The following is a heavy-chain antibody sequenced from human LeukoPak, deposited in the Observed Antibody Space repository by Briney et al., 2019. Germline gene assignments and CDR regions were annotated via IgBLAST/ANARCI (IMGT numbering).Heavy chain of an antibody. CDR2: IYSGGST. CDR1: GFTVSSNY. Sequence: GGSLRLSCAASGFTVSSNYMSWVRQTPGKGLEWVSVIYSGGSTYYADSVKGRFTISRDNSKNTLCLQMNSLRAEDTAVYYCARTRSGYFLVGAFDIWGQGSMVTVSS. CDR3: ARTRSGYFLVGAFDI. J-gene: IGHJ3*02. D-gene: IGHD3-22*01. V-gene: IGHV3-53*01.